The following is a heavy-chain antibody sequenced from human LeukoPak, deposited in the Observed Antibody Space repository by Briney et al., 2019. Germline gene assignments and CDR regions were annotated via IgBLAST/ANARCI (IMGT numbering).Heavy chain of an antibody. Sequence: SETLSLTCTVSGGSISSSSYYWGWIRQPPGKGLEWIGSIYYSGSTYYNPSLKSRVTISVDTSKNQFSLKLSSVTAADTAVYYCASPGSCSGGSCYGLYCLDYWGQGTLVTVSS. CDR3: ASPGSCSGGSCYGLYCLDY. CDR2: IYYSGST. CDR1: GGSISSSSYY. J-gene: IGHJ4*02. V-gene: IGHV4-39*01. D-gene: IGHD2-15*01.